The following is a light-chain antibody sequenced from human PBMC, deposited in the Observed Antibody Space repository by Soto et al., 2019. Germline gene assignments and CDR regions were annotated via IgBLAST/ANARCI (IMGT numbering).Light chain of an antibody. V-gene: IGKV1-9*01. CDR3: QQLNSRT. Sequence: DIQLTQSPSSLSASVGDRVTITCRASQGISNFLAWYQQKPGKAPKLLIYAASTLQSGVLSRFSGSRSGTEFTLTISSLQPEDFATYYCQQLNSRTFGPGTKVEIK. CDR2: AAS. J-gene: IGKJ3*01. CDR1: QGISNF.